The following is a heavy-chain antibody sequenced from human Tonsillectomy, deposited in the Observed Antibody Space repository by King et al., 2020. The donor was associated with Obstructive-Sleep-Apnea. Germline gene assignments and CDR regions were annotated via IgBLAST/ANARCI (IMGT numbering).Heavy chain of an antibody. CDR1: GGSISSGGFY. CDR3: ARGPMITFGGVIVYFDY. J-gene: IGHJ4*02. D-gene: IGHD3-16*02. CDR2: IYYSGST. V-gene: IGHV4-31*03. Sequence: VQLQESGPGLVKPSQTLSLTCTVSGGSISSGGFYWSWIRQHPGKGLEWIGYIYYSGSTYYNPSLKSRVTISLDTSKNQFSLKLSSVTAADTAVYYCARGPMITFGGVIVYFDYWGQGTLVTVSS.